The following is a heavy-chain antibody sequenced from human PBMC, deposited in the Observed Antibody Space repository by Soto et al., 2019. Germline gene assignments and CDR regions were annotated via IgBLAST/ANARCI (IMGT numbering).Heavy chain of an antibody. CDR2: ISYDGSKK. V-gene: IGHV3-30*18. Sequence: GGSLRLSCAASGFTFSSYGMHWVRQAPGKGLEWVAFISYDGSKKYYAESVKGRFTISRDNSKNTVYLQMNSLRAEDTAVYYCAKDPRSNYYGSGSLPADYWGQGTLVTVSS. J-gene: IGHJ4*02. CDR1: GFTFSSYG. D-gene: IGHD3-10*01. CDR3: AKDPRSNYYGSGSLPADY.